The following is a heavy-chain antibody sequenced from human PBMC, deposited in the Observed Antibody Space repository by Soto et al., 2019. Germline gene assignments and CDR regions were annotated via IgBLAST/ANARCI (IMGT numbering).Heavy chain of an antibody. V-gene: IGHV3-30-3*01. CDR1: GFTFSSYA. D-gene: IGHD6-19*01. CDR2: ISYDGSNK. Sequence: QVQLVESGGGVVQPGRSLRLSCAASGFTFSSYAMHWVRQAPGKGLEWVAVISYDGSNKYYADSVKGRFTISRDNSKNTLYLQMNSLRAEDTAVYYCARVANAGYSSGLSPIFGAFDIWGQGTMVTVSS. CDR3: ARVANAGYSSGLSPIFGAFDI. J-gene: IGHJ3*02.